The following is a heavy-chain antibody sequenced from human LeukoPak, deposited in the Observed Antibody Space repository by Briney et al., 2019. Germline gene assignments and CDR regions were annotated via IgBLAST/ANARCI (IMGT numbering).Heavy chain of an antibody. CDR1: GGSISSSSYY. CDR2: IYYSGST. D-gene: IGHD2-2*01. Sequence: SETPSLTCTVSGGSISSSSYYWGWIRQPPGKGLEWIGSIYYSGSTYYNPSLKSRVTISVDTSKNQFSLKLSSVTAADTAVYYCARLWVVVVPAATFDAFDIWGQGTMVTVSS. V-gene: IGHV4-39*01. J-gene: IGHJ3*02. CDR3: ARLWVVVVPAATFDAFDI.